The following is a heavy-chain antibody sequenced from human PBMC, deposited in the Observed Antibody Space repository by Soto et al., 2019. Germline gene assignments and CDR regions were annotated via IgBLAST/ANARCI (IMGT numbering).Heavy chain of an antibody. CDR3: ARETVAGTTGFDY. Sequence: QVQLVQSGAEVKKPGASVKVSCKASGYTFTSYGISWVRQAPGQGLEWMGWISAYNGNTNYAQKLQGRVTMTTDTXRRTAYMEMGSLRSAETAVYYCARETVAGTTGFDYWGQGTLVTVSS. CDR2: ISAYNGNT. D-gene: IGHD6-19*01. V-gene: IGHV1-18*01. CDR1: GYTFTSYG. J-gene: IGHJ4*02.